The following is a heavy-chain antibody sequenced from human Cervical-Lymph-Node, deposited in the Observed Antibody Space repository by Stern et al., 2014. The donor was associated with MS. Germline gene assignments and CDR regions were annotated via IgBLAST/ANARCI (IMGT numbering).Heavy chain of an antibody. Sequence: EVQLVESGGGLVQPGRSLRLSCAASGFNFDDHAMHWVRQVPGQGLEWVSVVGWNSRTIAYADSVKGRFTISRDNAKKFVYLQMNSLRPEDTALYYCVKDASLHSYYFDVWGQGILVTVSS. CDR2: VGWNSRTI. V-gene: IGHV3-9*01. J-gene: IGHJ4*02. CDR3: VKDASLHSYYFDV. CDR1: GFNFDDHA. D-gene: IGHD3-16*02.